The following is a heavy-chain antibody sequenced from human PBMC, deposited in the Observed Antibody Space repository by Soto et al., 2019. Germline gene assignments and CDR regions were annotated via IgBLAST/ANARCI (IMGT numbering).Heavy chain of an antibody. CDR3: ARDRYSSGWYDLDY. CDR2: IWYDGSNK. CDR1: GFTFSNYG. Sequence: QAQLVESGGGVVQPGRSLRLSCAASGFTFSNYGMHWVRQAPGKGLEWVAVIWYDGSNKYYADSVKGRFTISRDNSKNTLYLQMNSLRAEDTAVYYCARDRYSSGWYDLDYWGQGTLVTVSS. V-gene: IGHV3-33*01. D-gene: IGHD6-19*01. J-gene: IGHJ4*02.